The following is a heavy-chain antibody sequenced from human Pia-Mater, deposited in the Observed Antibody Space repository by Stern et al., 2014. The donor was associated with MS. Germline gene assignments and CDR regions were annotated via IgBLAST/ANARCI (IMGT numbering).Heavy chain of an antibody. Sequence: QVQLVQSGGGVVQPGRSLRLSCAASGFTFSSYGMHWVRQAPGKGLEWVAGIWYDGSNKYYADSVKGRFTISRDNSKNTLYLQMNSLRAEDTAVYYCARDSDSSGYYYGDAFDIWGQGTMVTVSS. D-gene: IGHD3-22*01. CDR2: IWYDGSNK. J-gene: IGHJ3*02. CDR1: GFTFSSYG. CDR3: ARDSDSSGYYYGDAFDI. V-gene: IGHV3-33*01.